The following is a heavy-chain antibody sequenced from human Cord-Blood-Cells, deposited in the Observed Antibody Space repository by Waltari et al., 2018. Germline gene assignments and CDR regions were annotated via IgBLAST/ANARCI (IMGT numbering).Heavy chain of an antibody. D-gene: IGHD3-9*01. J-gene: IGHJ2*01. Sequence: GQSGAEVKKPGASVKVSCKASGYTFTSYDINWVRQATGQGLEWMGGMNPNSGNTGYAQKFQGRVTMTRNTSISTAYMDLSSLRSEDTAVDYCAGSDYDILTGPYWYFDLWGRGTLVTVSS. CDR3: AGSDYDILTGPYWYFDL. V-gene: IGHV1-8*01. CDR2: MNPNSGNT. CDR1: GYTFTSYD.